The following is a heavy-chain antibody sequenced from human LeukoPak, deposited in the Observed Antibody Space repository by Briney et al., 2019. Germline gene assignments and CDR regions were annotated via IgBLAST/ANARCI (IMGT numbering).Heavy chain of an antibody. CDR2: IKQDGSEK. Sequence: GGSLRLSCAASGFTFSSNWMSWVRQAPGTGLEWVANIKQDGSEKYYVDSVKGRFTISRDNAKNSLYLQMNSLRAEDTAVYYCARLVDYYYYMHVWGKGTTVTVSS. CDR1: GFTFSSNW. CDR3: ARLVDYYYYMHV. V-gene: IGHV3-7*03. J-gene: IGHJ6*03.